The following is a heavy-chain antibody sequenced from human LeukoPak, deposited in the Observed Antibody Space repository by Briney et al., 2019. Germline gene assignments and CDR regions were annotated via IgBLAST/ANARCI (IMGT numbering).Heavy chain of an antibody. CDR1: GYTFTGYY. J-gene: IGHJ4*02. CDR3: ARGYYDSSGYYPD. Sequence: ASVKVSCKASGYTFTGYYMHWVRQAPGQGLEWMGRINPNSGGTNYAQKFQGRVTMTRDTSISTAYMELSRLRSDDTAVYYCARGYYDSSGYYPDWGQGTLDTVSS. D-gene: IGHD3-22*01. V-gene: IGHV1-2*06. CDR2: INPNSGGT.